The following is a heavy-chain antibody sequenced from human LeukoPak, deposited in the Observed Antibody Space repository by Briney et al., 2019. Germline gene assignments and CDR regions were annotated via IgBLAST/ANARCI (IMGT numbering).Heavy chain of an antibody. V-gene: IGHV3-7*01. D-gene: IGHD6-19*01. CDR1: RFTFSAYW. Sequence: GGSLRLSCAASRFTFSAYWMSWVRQAPGMGLEWVANIRPDGSEKYYVDSVKGRFTISRDNAKNSLYLQMNSLRVEDTALYYCARDRGSGWYGGYFDYWGQGALVTVSS. CDR2: IRPDGSEK. J-gene: IGHJ4*02. CDR3: ARDRGSGWYGGYFDY.